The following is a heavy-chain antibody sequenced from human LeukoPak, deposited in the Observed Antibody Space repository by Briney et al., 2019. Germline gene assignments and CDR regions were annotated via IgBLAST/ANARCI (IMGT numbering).Heavy chain of an antibody. CDR3: ARESSAAGPINYYYYMDV. J-gene: IGHJ6*03. V-gene: IGHV1-46*01. CDR2: INPSGGST. CDR1: GYTFTSYY. D-gene: IGHD6-13*01. Sequence: GASVTVSCKASGYTFTSYYMHWVRQAPGQGLEWMGIINPSGGSTSYAQKFQGRVTMTRDTSTSTVYMELSSLRSEDTAVYYCARESSAAGPINYYYYMDVWGKGTTVTVSS.